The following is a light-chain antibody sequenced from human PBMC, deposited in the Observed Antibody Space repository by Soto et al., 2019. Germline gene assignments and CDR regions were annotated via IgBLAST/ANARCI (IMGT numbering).Light chain of an antibody. Sequence: QSVLTQPPSVSGAPGQRVTITCTGSSSNIGANYDVHWYQHLPGAAPKLLIYANNIRPSGVPDRFSGSRSGITASLAIAGLQAEDEANYFCQSYDTDSVVFGGGTKLTVL. V-gene: IGLV1-40*01. CDR3: QSYDTDSVV. CDR1: SSNIGANYD. J-gene: IGLJ2*01. CDR2: ANN.